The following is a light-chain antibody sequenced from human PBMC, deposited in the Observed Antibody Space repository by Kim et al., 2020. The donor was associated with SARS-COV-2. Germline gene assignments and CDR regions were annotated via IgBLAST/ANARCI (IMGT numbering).Light chain of an antibody. CDR3: QQYGSL. Sequence: LSLSPGERATISCRASQSVSSYYLTWYQQKPGQAPRLLIYDASSRATGIPDRFSGSGSGTNFTLTISRLEPEDFAVYYCQQYGSLFGGGTKVDIK. V-gene: IGKV3-20*01. J-gene: IGKJ4*01. CDR1: QSVSSYY. CDR2: DAS.